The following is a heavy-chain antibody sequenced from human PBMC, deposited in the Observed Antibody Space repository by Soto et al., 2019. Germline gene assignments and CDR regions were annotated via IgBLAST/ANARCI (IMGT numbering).Heavy chain of an antibody. Sequence: GGSLRLSCAASGFTFDDYGMSWVRQAPGKGLEWVSGINWNGGSTGYADSVKGRFTISRDNAKNSLYLQMNSLRAEDTALYHCARDRAEPGVTMVRGVIDYYYYMDVWGKGTTVTVSS. J-gene: IGHJ6*03. CDR2: INWNGGST. CDR3: ARDRAEPGVTMVRGVIDYYYYMDV. CDR1: GFTFDDYG. D-gene: IGHD3-10*01. V-gene: IGHV3-20*01.